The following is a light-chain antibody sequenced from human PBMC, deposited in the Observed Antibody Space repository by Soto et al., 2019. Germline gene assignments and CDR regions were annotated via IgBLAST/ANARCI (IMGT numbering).Light chain of an antibody. Sequence: DLQMTQSPASLAASLGDRITISCRASQTISNYLNWYHQKPGEAPKILIYGASTLQSGVPSSVSGSGSGTEFTLSISSLQPEDFGTYYRQQSYNVPFTFGPGTKVDVK. CDR1: QTISNY. V-gene: IGKV1-39*01. J-gene: IGKJ3*01. CDR3: QQSYNVPFT. CDR2: GAS.